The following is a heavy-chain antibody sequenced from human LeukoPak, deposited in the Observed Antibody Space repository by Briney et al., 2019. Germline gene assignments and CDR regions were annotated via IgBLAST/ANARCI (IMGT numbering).Heavy chain of an antibody. Sequence: GASVKVSCKASGYTFSSYGISWVRQAPGQGLEWMGWISAYNGNTNYAQKVQGRVTMTTDTSTSTAYMEVKSLRSDDTAVYCARSGAYGYYYYYYMDVWGKGTTVTVSS. D-gene: IGHD5-12*01. CDR1: GYTFSSYG. CDR2: ISAYNGNT. J-gene: IGHJ6*03. CDR3: RSGAYGYYYYYYMDV. V-gene: IGHV1-18*01.